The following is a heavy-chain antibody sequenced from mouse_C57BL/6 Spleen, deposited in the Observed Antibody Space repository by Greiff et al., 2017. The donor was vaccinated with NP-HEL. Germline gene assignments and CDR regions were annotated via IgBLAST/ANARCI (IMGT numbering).Heavy chain of an antibody. CDR1: GYSITSGYY. Sequence: ESGPGLVKPSQSLSLTCSVTGYSITSGYYWNWIRQFPGNKLEWMGYISYDGSNNYNPSLKNRISITRDTSKNQFFLKLNSVTTEDTATYYCARGGLLWYLDYWGQGSTLTVSS. V-gene: IGHV3-6*01. J-gene: IGHJ2*01. D-gene: IGHD2-1*01. CDR3: ARGGLLWYLDY. CDR2: ISYDGSN.